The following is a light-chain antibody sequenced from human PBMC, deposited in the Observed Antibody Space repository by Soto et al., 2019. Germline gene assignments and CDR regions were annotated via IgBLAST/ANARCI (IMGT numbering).Light chain of an antibody. CDR1: QSVISNY. V-gene: IGKV3-20*01. Sequence: EIVLTQSPGTLSLSPGGRSTLSCRASQSVISNYLAWYQHKPGQAPKVLIYRASIRATGIPDRFSGSGSGTDFTLTISRLEPEDFAVYYCQHYVSPPITFGQGTRLEIK. CDR2: RAS. CDR3: QHYVSPPIT. J-gene: IGKJ5*01.